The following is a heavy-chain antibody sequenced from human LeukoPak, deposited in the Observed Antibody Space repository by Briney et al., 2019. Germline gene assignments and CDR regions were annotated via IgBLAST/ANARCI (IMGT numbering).Heavy chain of an antibody. V-gene: IGHV3-23*01. Sequence: GGSLRLPCAASGFTFSSYAMSWVRQAPGEGLEWVSRISVNGVTTYYADSVKGRFTISRDNSRNTLFLQMNSLRAEDTAVYYCAKEVFGEYYDGFDYWGQGTLVTVSS. D-gene: IGHD3-10*02. CDR1: GFTFSSYA. J-gene: IGHJ4*02. CDR3: AKEVFGEYYDGFDY. CDR2: ISVNGVTT.